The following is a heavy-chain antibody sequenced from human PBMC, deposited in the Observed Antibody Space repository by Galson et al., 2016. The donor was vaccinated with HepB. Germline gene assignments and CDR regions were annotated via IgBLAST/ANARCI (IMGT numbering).Heavy chain of an antibody. CDR2: ISTSSWSI. J-gene: IGHJ4*02. D-gene: IGHD3-16*01. CDR3: ARDRRHNYAFFDS. Sequence: SLRLSCAASGFTFRNYGMNWVRQAPGKGLEWVSYISTSSWSIYYADSVKGRFTISRDNAKNLLYLQMNSLRDEDTAVYYCARDRRHNYAFFDSWGQGTPITVSS. CDR1: GFTFRNYG. V-gene: IGHV3-48*02.